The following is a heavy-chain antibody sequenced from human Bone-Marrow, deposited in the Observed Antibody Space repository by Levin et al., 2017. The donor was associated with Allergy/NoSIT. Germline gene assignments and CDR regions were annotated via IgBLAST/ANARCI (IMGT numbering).Heavy chain of an antibody. D-gene: IGHD6-19*01. V-gene: IGHV4-59*01. CDR1: GGSISSYY. CDR3: ARIAVAGMGAFDI. Sequence: SQTLSLTCTVSGGSISSYYWSWIRQPPGKGLEWIGYIYYSGSTNYNPSLKSRVTISVDTSKNQFSLKLSSVTAADTAVYYCARIAVAGMGAFDIWGQGTMVTVSS. CDR2: IYYSGST. J-gene: IGHJ3*02.